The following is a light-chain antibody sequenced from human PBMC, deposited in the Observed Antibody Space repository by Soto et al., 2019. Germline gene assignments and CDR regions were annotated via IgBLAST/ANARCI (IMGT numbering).Light chain of an antibody. V-gene: IGLV2-8*01. CDR3: SSYAGSNNFVV. CDR2: EVS. Sequence: QSVLTQPPSASGSPGQSVTISCTATSSDVGGYNYVSWYQQHPGKAPKLMIYEVSKRPSGVPDRFSGSKSGNTASLTVSGLQAEDEADYYCSSYAGSNNFVVFGGGTKLTAL. J-gene: IGLJ2*01. CDR1: SSDVGGYNY.